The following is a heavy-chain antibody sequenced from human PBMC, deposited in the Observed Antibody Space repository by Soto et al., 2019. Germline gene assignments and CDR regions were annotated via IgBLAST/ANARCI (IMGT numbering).Heavy chain of an antibody. CDR2: INHSGST. V-gene: IGHV4-34*01. J-gene: IGHJ6*02. CDR1: GGSFSGYY. CDR3: ASDGPPIPYYSYGMAV. D-gene: IGHD2-21*01. Sequence: QVQLQQWGAGLLKPSETLSLTCAVYGGSFSGYYWSWIRQPPGKGLEWIGEINHSGSTNYNPSLTHRVTISLDTPKNQFSLKLSSVPAADTAVYYCASDGPPIPYYSYGMAVWGQGTTVTVSS.